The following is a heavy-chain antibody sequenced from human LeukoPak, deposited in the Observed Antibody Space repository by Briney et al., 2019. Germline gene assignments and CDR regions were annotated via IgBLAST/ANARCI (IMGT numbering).Heavy chain of an antibody. CDR1: GYTFTGYY. V-gene: IGHV1-2*02. D-gene: IGHD3-10*01. Sequence: GASVNVSCKASGYTFTGYYMHWVRQAPGQGLEWMGWINPNSGGTNCAQKFQGRVTMTRDTSISTAYMELSRLRSDDTAVYYCARDLVGYYGSGSYPSDYWGQGTLVTVSS. CDR2: INPNSGGT. J-gene: IGHJ4*02. CDR3: ARDLVGYYGSGSYPSDY.